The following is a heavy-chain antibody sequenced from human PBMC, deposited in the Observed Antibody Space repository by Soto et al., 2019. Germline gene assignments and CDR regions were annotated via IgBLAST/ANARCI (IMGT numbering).Heavy chain of an antibody. V-gene: IGHV4-30-4*01. Sequence: PSETLSLTCTVSGGSISSGDYYWSWIRQPPGKGLEWIGYIYYSGSTYYNPSLKSRVTISVDPSKNQFSLKLSSVTAADTAVYYCASGVMTFLVIHWGQGTLVTVSS. CDR1: GGSISSGDYY. J-gene: IGHJ4*02. CDR3: ASGVMTFLVIH. D-gene: IGHD2-21*01. CDR2: IYYSGST.